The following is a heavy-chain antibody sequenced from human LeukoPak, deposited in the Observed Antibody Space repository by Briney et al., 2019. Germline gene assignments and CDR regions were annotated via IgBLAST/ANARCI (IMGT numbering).Heavy chain of an antibody. D-gene: IGHD1-26*01. CDR2: ISSSGGDT. V-gene: IGHV3-23*01. Sequence: GGSLRLSCAASGFTFSSYWMNWARQAPGKGLEWVSTISSSGGDTYYADSVKGRFTISRDNSKNTVYLQMKSLRAEDTAIYHCAKELYSGTYLYFFDYWGQGTLVTVSS. J-gene: IGHJ4*02. CDR3: AKELYSGTYLYFFDY. CDR1: GFTFSSYW.